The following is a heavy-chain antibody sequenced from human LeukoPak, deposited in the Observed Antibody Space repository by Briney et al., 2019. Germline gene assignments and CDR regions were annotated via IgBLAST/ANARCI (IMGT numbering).Heavy chain of an antibody. CDR3: TRDRRDGYNYVDV. J-gene: IGHJ4*02. CDR2: ISYSGST. Sequence: SETLSLTCTVSGGSISRYYWSWIRQPPGKGLEWIGYISYSGSTDYNPSLKSRVTMSVDTSKNQFSLKLKSVTPADMAIYYCTRDRRDGYNYVDVWGQGTLVTVSS. V-gene: IGHV4-59*01. D-gene: IGHD5-24*01. CDR1: GGSISRYY.